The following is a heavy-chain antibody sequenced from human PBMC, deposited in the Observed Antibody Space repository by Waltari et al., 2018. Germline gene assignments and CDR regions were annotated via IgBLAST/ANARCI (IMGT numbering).Heavy chain of an antibody. J-gene: IGHJ2*01. D-gene: IGHD1-20*01. V-gene: IGHV4-59*01. CDR1: GDSISSYY. Sequence: QVQLQESGPGLVKPWETLSLTCSVSGDSISSYYWSWIRQPPGKGLELIGYVHYSESTSYNPSLNSRVTISVDTSKNQFSLKLTSVTAADTAVYFCARAPHNWNYWYFDLWGRGTLVTVSS. CDR2: VHYSEST. CDR3: ARAPHNWNYWYFDL.